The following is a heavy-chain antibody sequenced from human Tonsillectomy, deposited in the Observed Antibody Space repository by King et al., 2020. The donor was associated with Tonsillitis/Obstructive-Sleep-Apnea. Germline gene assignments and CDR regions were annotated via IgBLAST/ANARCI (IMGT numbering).Heavy chain of an antibody. CDR2: IKQDGSQK. CDR3: AREFGVVNLYDY. Sequence: EVQLVESGGGLVQPGGSLRLSCTASGFTFSSYWMSWVRQAPGKGLEWVANIKQDGSQKYYVDSVKGRFTISRDNAKNSLYLQMNSLRAEDTAVYYCAREFGVVNLYDYWGQGTLVTVSS. J-gene: IGHJ4*02. CDR1: GFTFSSYW. D-gene: IGHD3-3*01. V-gene: IGHV3-7*01.